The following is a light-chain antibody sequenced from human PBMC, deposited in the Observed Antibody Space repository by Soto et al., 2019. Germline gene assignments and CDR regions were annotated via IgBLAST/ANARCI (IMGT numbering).Light chain of an antibody. J-gene: IGKJ4*01. CDR3: QEYNYWHPIT. Sequence: IVMTQSPGTLSVSPGERATLSCRASQNIGNKVGWYQQKPGQAPRLLIYGASTRATGIPVRFSGSGSGTEFTLTITSLQSEDSAVYYYQEYNYWHPITFGGGTKVEIK. V-gene: IGKV3-15*01. CDR1: QNIGNK. CDR2: GAS.